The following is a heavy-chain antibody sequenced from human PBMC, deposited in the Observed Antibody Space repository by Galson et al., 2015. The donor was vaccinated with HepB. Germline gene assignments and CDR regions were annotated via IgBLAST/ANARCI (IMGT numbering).Heavy chain of an antibody. CDR3: ARGGLGVVTAILFH. J-gene: IGHJ4*02. V-gene: IGHV1-18*01. D-gene: IGHD2-21*02. Sequence: SVKVSCKASGYTFTSYGISWVRQAPGQGLEWMGWISAYNGNTKYSQKFQGRVTITRDTSASTAYMELSSLRSEDTAVYYCARGGLGVVTAILFHWGQGTLVTVSS. CDR1: GYTFTSYG. CDR2: ISAYNGNT.